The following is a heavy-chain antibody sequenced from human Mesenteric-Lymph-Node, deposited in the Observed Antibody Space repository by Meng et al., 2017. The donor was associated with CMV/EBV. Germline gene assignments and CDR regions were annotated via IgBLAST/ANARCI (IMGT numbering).Heavy chain of an antibody. D-gene: IGHD4-23*01. CDR1: GFTFDDYA. J-gene: IGHJ4*02. V-gene: IGHV3-21*01. Sequence: GESLKISCAASGFTFDDYAMSWVRQAPGKGLEWVSSISSSSSYIYYADSVKGRFTISRDNAKNSLYLQMNSLRAEDTAVYYCARDYGGNAGVYWGQGTLVTVSS. CDR3: ARDYGGNAGVY. CDR2: ISSSSSYI.